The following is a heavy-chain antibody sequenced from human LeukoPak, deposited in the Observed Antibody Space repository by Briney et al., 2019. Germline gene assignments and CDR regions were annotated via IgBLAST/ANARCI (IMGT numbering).Heavy chain of an antibody. CDR3: ARGVDWSTLFDY. J-gene: IGHJ4*02. CDR1: GGTFSSYA. CDR2: IIPILGIA. Sequence: SVKVSCKASGGTFSSYAISWVRQAPGQGLEWMGRIIPILGIANYAQKFQGGVTITADKSTSTAYMELSSLRSEDTAVYYCARGVDWSTLFDYWGQGTLVTVSS. V-gene: IGHV1-69*04. D-gene: IGHD3/OR15-3a*01.